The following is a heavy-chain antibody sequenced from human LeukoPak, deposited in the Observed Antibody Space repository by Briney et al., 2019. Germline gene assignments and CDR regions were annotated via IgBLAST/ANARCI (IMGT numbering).Heavy chain of an antibody. D-gene: IGHD3-22*01. Sequence: ASVKVSCKASGYTFTSYGISWVRQAPGQGLEWMGWISAYNGNTNYAQKLQGRVTMTTDTSTSTAYMELRSLRSDDTAVYYCARVRGYYNSSGPRDYWGQGTLVTVSS. V-gene: IGHV1-18*01. CDR3: ARVRGYYNSSGPRDY. CDR1: GYTFTSYG. CDR2: ISAYNGNT. J-gene: IGHJ4*02.